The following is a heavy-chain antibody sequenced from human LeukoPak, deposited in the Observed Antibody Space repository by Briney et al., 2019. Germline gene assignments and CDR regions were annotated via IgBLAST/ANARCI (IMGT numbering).Heavy chain of an antibody. CDR2: INQDGREK. CDR3: ARDGVRDGLYFDY. J-gene: IGHJ4*02. V-gene: IGHV3-7*01. D-gene: IGHD5-24*01. CDR1: GFSFRSYW. Sequence: GGSLRLSCEASGFSFRSYWVTWVRQAPGKGLEWVANINQDGREKQYVDSVKGRFTISRDNAKNSLYLQMNSLRAEDTAVYYCARDGVRDGLYFDYWGQGTLVTVSS.